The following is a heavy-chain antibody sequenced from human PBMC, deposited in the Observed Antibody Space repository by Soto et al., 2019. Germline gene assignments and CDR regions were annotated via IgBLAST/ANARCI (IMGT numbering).Heavy chain of an antibody. CDR1: GGSISSGGYS. CDR3: ARVKGDYYDSSGYTANWFDP. D-gene: IGHD3-22*01. V-gene: IGHV4-30-2*01. J-gene: IGHJ5*02. Sequence: SETLSLTCAVSGGSISSGGYSWSWIRQPPGKGLEWIGYIYHSGSTYYNPSLKSRVTISVDRSKNQFSLKLSSVTAADTAVYYCARVKGDYYDSSGYTANWFDPWGQGTLVTVSS. CDR2: IYHSGST.